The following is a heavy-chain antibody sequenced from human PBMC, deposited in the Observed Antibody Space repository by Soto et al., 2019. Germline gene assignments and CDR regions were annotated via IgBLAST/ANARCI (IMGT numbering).Heavy chain of an antibody. CDR1: GLTVSNAY. CDR3: VRPLPSGRNYGLDV. J-gene: IGHJ6*02. CDR2: IYDNGTT. Sequence: GGSLRLSCAASGLTVSNAYMSWVRQAPGMGLEWVSVIYDNGTTYYADSVKGRFTISRDTSTNTLSLQMDSLRAEDTAVYYCVRPLPSGRNYGLDVWGQGTTVTVSS. V-gene: IGHV3-53*01. D-gene: IGHD3-10*01.